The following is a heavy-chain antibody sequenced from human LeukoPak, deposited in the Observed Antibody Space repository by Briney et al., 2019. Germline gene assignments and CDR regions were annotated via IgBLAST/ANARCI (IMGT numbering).Heavy chain of an antibody. J-gene: IGHJ4*02. D-gene: IGHD3-10*01. V-gene: IGHV1-2*02. Sequence: ASVKVSCKASGYTFTGYYMHWVRQAPGQGLEWMGWINPNSGGTNYAQMFQGRVTMTRDTSISTAYMELTRLRSDDTAVYYCARGQNTYYYNSGTNPGYFDYWGQGTLVTVSS. CDR1: GYTFTGYY. CDR3: ARGQNTYYYNSGTNPGYFDY. CDR2: INPNSGGT.